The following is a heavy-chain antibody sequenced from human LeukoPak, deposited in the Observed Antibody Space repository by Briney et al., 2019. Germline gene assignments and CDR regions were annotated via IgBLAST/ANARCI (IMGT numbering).Heavy chain of an antibody. J-gene: IGHJ4*02. CDR3: ARVGYGSGWEYFDY. V-gene: IGHV3-30*19. CDR2: ISYDGSNK. D-gene: IGHD6-19*01. CDR1: GFTFSSYG. Sequence: PGGSLRLSCAASGFTFSSYGMHWVRQAPGKGLEWVAVISYDGSNKYYADSVKGRFTISRDNSKNTLYLQMNSLRAEDTAVYYCARVGYGSGWEYFDYWGQGTLVTVSS.